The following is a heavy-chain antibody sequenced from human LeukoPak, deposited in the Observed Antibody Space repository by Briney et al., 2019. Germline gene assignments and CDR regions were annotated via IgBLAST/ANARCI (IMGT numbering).Heavy chain of an antibody. J-gene: IGHJ4*02. D-gene: IGHD5-18*01. V-gene: IGHV3-23*01. CDR1: GFTFSSYA. Sequence: GGSLRLSCAASGFTFSSYATSWVRQAPGKGLEWVSAISGSGGSTYYADSVKGRFTISRDNSKNTLYLQMNSLRAEDTAVYYCAKDMGVDTAMVTSFYFDYWGQGTLVTVSS. CDR2: ISGSGGST. CDR3: AKDMGVDTAMVTSFYFDY.